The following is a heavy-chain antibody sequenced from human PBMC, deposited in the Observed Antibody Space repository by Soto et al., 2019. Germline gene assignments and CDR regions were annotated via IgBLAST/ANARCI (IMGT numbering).Heavy chain of an antibody. D-gene: IGHD3-16*02. Sequence: EVQLVESGGGLVQPGGSLRLSCADSGFILRNYWMSWVRQAPGMGLQWVASIKEDGSKKYYVDPVKGRFTISRENAKNSLYLQMNSLRAEDTAVYYCARYRSLDPWGQGILVTVSS. CDR3: ARYRSLDP. CDR2: IKEDGSKK. J-gene: IGHJ5*02. V-gene: IGHV3-7*03. CDR1: GFILRNYW.